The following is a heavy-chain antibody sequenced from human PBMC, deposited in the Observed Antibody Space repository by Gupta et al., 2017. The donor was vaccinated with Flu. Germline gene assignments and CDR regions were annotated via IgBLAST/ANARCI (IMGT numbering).Heavy chain of an antibody. J-gene: IGHJ5*02. Sequence: VRQAPGQGLEWMGWINLNSGATSYAQKFQGRVTLTRDTSINTAYMDLSGLNSDDTAVYFCARDSYANTNWFEPWGQGTPVTVSS. D-gene: IGHD4-17*01. CDR3: ARDSYANTNWFEP. CDR2: INLNSGAT. V-gene: IGHV1-2*02.